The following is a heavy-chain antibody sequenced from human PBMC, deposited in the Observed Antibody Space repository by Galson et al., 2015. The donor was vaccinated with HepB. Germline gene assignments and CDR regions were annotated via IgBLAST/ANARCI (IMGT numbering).Heavy chain of an antibody. Sequence: SETLSLTCTVSGGSISSYYWSWIRQPPGKGLEWIGYIYYSGSTNYNPSLKSRVTISVDTSKNQFSLKLSSVTAADTAVYYCARVPSASGPHYYYYYYMDVWGKGTTVTVSS. CDR2: IYYSGST. CDR3: ARVPSASGPHYYYYYYMDV. V-gene: IGHV4-59*01. D-gene: IGHD7-27*01. CDR1: GGSISSYY. J-gene: IGHJ6*03.